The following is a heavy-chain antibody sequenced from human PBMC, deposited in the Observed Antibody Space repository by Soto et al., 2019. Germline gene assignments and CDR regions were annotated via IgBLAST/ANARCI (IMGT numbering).Heavy chain of an antibody. Sequence: QITLKESGPTLLKPTQTLTLTCTFSGFSLSFSGVAVGWIRQSPGKALEWLALIYWDDDKRYSPSLKDRLTITKDTSIKQVVLTMTNVDPVDTATYFCAHRRRDTAMPYFDYWGQGTLVTVSS. D-gene: IGHD5-18*01. CDR2: IYWDDDK. CDR1: GFSLSFSGVA. CDR3: AHRRRDTAMPYFDY. J-gene: IGHJ4*02. V-gene: IGHV2-5*02.